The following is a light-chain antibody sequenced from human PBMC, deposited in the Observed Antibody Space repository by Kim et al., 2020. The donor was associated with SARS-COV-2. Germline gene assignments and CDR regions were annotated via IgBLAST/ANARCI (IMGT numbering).Light chain of an antibody. CDR1: QRVTKS. V-gene: IGKV3-11*01. J-gene: IGKJ1*01. Sequence: PRETATLSCRASQRVTKSLAWDQHTPGQTPRLLIYDASNRATGIPARFRGSGSGTDFTLTISRLEPEDFAVYYCQQRSHWPRTFGQGTKVEVK. CDR3: QQRSHWPRT. CDR2: DAS.